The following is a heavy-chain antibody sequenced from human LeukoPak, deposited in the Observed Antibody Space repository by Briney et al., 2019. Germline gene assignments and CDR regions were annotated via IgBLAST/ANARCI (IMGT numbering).Heavy chain of an antibody. CDR1: GYTFTSYD. D-gene: IGHD3-16*01. CDR2: MNPNSGNT. V-gene: IGHV1-8*01. Sequence: GASVKVSCKASGYTFTSYDINWVRQATGQGPEWMGWMNPNSGNTGYAQKFQGRVTMTRNTSISTAYMELSTLRSEDTAVYFCARFTYTTRPPDVWGKGTTVTVSS. CDR3: ARFTYTTRPPDV. J-gene: IGHJ6*04.